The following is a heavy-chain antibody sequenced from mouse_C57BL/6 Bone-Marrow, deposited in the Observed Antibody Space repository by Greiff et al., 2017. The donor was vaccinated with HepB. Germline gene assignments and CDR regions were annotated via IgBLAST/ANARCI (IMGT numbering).Heavy chain of an antibody. Sequence: EVKLQESGEGLVKPGGSLKLSCAASGFTFSSYAMSWVRQTPEKRLEWVAYISSGGDYIYYADTVKGRFTISRDNARNTLYLQMSSLKSEDTAMYYCTRARITTVVATNAMDYWGQGTSVTVSS. D-gene: IGHD1-1*01. CDR1: GFTFSSYA. CDR2: ISSGGDYI. CDR3: TRARITTVVATNAMDY. J-gene: IGHJ4*01. V-gene: IGHV5-9-1*02.